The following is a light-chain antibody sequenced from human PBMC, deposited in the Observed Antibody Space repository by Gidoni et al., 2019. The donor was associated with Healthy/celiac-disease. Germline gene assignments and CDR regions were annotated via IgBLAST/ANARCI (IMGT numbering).Light chain of an antibody. CDR2: WAS. J-gene: IGKJ4*01. V-gene: IGKV4-1*01. CDR3: QQYYSTPLT. Sequence: LVMTQSPDSLALSLGERATINCKSSQSVLYSSNNKNYLAWYQQKPGQPPKLLIYWASTRESGVPDRFSGSGSGTDFTLTISSLQAEDVAVYYCQQYYSTPLTFGGGTKVEIK. CDR1: QSVLYSSNNKNY.